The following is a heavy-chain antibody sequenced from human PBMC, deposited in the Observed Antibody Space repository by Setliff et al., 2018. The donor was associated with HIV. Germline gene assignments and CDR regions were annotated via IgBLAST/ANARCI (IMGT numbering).Heavy chain of an antibody. CDR1: GGSISRFY. V-gene: IGHV4-59*01. CDR2: IYYGVT. Sequence: SETLSLTCTVSGGSISRFYWSWIRQPPGKGLEWIGSIYYGVTNYSPSLRSRVTISLDTSKNQFSLWLSSVTAADTALYFCARGFDHGDYEESGYGFYYMDVWGKGTTVTVSS. CDR3: ARGFDHGDYEESGYGFYYMDV. D-gene: IGHD4-17*01. J-gene: IGHJ6*03.